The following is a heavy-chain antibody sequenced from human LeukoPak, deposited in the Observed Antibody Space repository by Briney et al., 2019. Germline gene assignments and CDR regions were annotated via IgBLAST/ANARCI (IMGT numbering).Heavy chain of an antibody. V-gene: IGHV4-34*01. CDR1: GGSFSGYY. CDR3: ARRGRYNWNDGGWFDP. J-gene: IGHJ5*02. D-gene: IGHD1-1*01. CDR2: INHSGST. Sequence: SETLSLTCAVYGGSFSGYYWSWIRQPPGKGLEWIGEINHSGSTNYNPSLKSRVTISVDTSKNQFSLKLSSVTAADTAVYYCARRGRYNWNDGGWFDPWGQGTLVTVSS.